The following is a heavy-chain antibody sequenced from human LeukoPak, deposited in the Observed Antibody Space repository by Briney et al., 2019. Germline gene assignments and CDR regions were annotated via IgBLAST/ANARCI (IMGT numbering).Heavy chain of an antibody. J-gene: IGHJ4*02. D-gene: IGHD6-19*01. CDR1: GFTFRSYG. V-gene: IGHV3-23*01. CDR3: ARSVEGNFDY. Sequence: PGGSLRLSCAASGFTFRSYGMNWVRQAPGKGLEWVSAISGSGVNTYYADSVAGRLTISRDNAKNSVYLQMNSLRVEDTAVYYCARSVEGNFDYWGQGTLVTVSS. CDR2: ISGSGVNT.